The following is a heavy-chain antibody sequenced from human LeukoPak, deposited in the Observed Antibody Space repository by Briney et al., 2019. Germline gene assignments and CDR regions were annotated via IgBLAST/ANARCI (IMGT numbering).Heavy chain of an antibody. D-gene: IGHD3-10*01. CDR2: IHSSGNT. CDR1: GGSISDYY. Sequence: SETLSLTCTVSGGSISDYYWNWIRQPPGKELEWIAYIHSSGNTNYNPSLKSRVTISVDTSKNQFSLKLSSVTAADTAVYYCARDTITMVRGVDYYFDYWGQGTLVTVSS. CDR3: ARDTITMVRGVDYYFDY. J-gene: IGHJ4*02. V-gene: IGHV4-4*08.